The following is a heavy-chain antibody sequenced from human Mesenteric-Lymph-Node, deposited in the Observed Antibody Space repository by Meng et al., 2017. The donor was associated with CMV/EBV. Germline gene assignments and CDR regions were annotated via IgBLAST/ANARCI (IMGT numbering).Heavy chain of an antibody. CDR3: ARDLLKPHSFDY. V-gene: IGHV1-3*01. CDR1: GYTFTSYA. Sequence: CKASGYTFTSYAMHWVRQAPGQRLKWMGWINAGNGNTTYSQKFQGRVTITRDTSASTAYMELSSLRSEDTAVYYCARDLLKPHSFDYWGQGTLVTVSS. J-gene: IGHJ4*02. CDR2: INAGNGNT.